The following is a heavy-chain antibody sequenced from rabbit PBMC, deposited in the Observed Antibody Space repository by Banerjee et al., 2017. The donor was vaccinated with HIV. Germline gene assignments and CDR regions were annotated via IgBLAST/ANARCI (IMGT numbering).Heavy chain of an antibody. D-gene: IGHD1-1*01. CDR3: AREDGGVGGYDNNL. CDR2: IDVGSSGNT. J-gene: IGHJ4*01. V-gene: IGHV1S45*01. Sequence: QEQLEESGGDLVKPEGSLTLTCTASGFSFSNKYVMCRVRQAPGKGPEWIACIDVGSSGNTYYASWAKGRFTISKTSSTTVTLQMTSLTAADTATYFCAREDGGVGGYDNNLWGPGTLVTVS. CDR1: GFSFSNKYV.